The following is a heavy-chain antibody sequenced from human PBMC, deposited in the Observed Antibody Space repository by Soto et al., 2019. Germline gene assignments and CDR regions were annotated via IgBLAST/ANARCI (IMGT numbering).Heavy chain of an antibody. J-gene: IGHJ4*02. V-gene: IGHV1-69*12. CDR3: ARKSRYCSGGSCYFLPGIDY. CDR1: GGTFSSYA. D-gene: IGHD2-15*01. Sequence: QVQLVQSGAEVKKPGSSVKVSCKASGGTFSSYAISWVRQAPGQGLEWMGGIIPIFGTANYAQKFQGRVTITADESTSTSYTELSSLRSEDTAVYYCARKSRYCSGGSCYFLPGIDYWGQGTLVTVSS. CDR2: IIPIFGTA.